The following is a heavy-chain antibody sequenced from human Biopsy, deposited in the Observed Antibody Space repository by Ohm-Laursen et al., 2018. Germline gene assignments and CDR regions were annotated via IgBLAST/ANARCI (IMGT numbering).Heavy chain of an antibody. CDR1: GGSINSGGHF. D-gene: IGHD3-16*02. J-gene: IGHJ5*01. CDR3: TRGRRFGGVIGGYCFDS. V-gene: IGHV4-31*01. Sequence: TLSLTCSVSGGSINSGGHFWGWVRQCPGKGLEWIGYIYDNGYTYYNPSLMSLVSISAVTSKNQISLRLKSVTAADTAVYYCTRGRRFGGVIGGYCFDSWGQGILVTVSS. CDR2: IYDNGYT.